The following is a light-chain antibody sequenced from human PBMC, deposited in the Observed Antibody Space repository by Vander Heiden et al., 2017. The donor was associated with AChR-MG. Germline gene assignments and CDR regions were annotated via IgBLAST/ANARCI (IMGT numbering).Light chain of an antibody. Sequence: DIQMTQSPSSLSASVADRVTLTCRASQSSSSYLNWYQQKPGKAPKLLIYAASSLQSGVPARFSGSGSGTDFTLTISSLQPEDFATYYCQQCDSTPGTFGQGTKVEIK. V-gene: IGKV1-39*01. CDR2: AAS. CDR3: QQCDSTPGT. J-gene: IGKJ1*01. CDR1: QSSSSY.